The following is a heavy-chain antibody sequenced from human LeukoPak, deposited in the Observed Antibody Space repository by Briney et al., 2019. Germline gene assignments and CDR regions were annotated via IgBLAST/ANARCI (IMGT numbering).Heavy chain of an antibody. CDR1: GYTFTSYG. CDR3: ARDLNIVVVPAAFHY. Sequence: ASVKVSCKASGYTFTSYGISWVRQAPGQGLEWMGWISVYNGNTNYAQKLQGRVTMTTDTSTSTAYMELRSLRSDDTAAYYCARDLNIVVVPAAFHYWGQGTLVTVSS. V-gene: IGHV1-18*01. D-gene: IGHD2-2*01. J-gene: IGHJ4*02. CDR2: ISVYNGNT.